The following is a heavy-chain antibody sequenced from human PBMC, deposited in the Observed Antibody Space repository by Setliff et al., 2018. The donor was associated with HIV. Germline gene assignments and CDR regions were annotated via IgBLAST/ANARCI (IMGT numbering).Heavy chain of an antibody. D-gene: IGHD4-17*01. CDR1: GGSISSGGYY. CDR3: ARDQTSNGDFDY. CDR2: IYYSGST. J-gene: IGHJ4*02. Sequence: PSETLSLTCTVSGGSISSGGYYWSWIRQHPGKGLEWIGYIYYSGSTNYNPSLKSRVTISVDTSKNQFSLKLSSVTAADTAVYYCARDQTSNGDFDYWGQGTLVTVSS. V-gene: IGHV4-31*03.